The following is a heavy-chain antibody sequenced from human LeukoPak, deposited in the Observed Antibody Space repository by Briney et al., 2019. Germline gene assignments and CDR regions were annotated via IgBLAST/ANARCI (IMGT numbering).Heavy chain of an antibody. V-gene: IGHV3-53*01. J-gene: IGHJ4*02. CDR1: GFTVTSHY. D-gene: IGHD6-13*01. Sequence: GGSLRLSCVVSGFTVTSHYMNWVRQAPGKGLEWVSVIYSGGSTFYADSVKGRFTISRDQVNNTLYLQVNTLRDEDTAVYYCARGPRYSFYWGQGTLVSVSS. CDR2: IYSGGST. CDR3: ARGPRYSFY.